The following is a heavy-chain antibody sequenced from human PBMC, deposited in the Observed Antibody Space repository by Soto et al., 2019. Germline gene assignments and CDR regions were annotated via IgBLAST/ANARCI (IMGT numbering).Heavy chain of an antibody. CDR3: ARSDSSGYYSGFDP. J-gene: IGHJ5*02. CDR2: IIPIFGTA. V-gene: IGHV1-69*06. CDR1: GGTFSSYA. Sequence: SVKVSCKASGGTFSSYAISCVRQAPGQVLEWMGGIIPIFGTANYAQKFQGRVTITADKSTSTAYMELSSLRSEDTAVYYCARSDSSGYYSGFDPWGQGTLVTVSS. D-gene: IGHD3-22*01.